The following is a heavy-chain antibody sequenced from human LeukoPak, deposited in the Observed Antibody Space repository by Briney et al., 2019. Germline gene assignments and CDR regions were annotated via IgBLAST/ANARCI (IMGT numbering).Heavy chain of an antibody. J-gene: IGHJ5*02. Sequence: SVKVSCKASGYTFTSYYMHWVRQAPGQGLEWMGGIIPIFGTANYAQKFQGRVTITADESTSTAYMELSSLRSEDTAVYYCARDGTGGSWYAWGQGTLVTVSS. CDR2: IIPIFGTA. CDR3: ARDGTGGSWYA. V-gene: IGHV1-69*13. CDR1: GYTFTSYY. D-gene: IGHD6-13*01.